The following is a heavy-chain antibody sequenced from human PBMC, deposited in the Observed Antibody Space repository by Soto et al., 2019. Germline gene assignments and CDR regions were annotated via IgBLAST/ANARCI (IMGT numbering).Heavy chain of an antibody. D-gene: IGHD3-3*01. Sequence: SETLSLTCTVSGGSISSSSYYWGWIRQPPGKGLEWIGSIYYSGSTYYNPSLKSRVTISVDTSKNQFSLKLSSVTAADTAVYYCARRSFWSGYYQYHYYGMDVWGQGTTVTSP. CDR1: GGSISSSSYY. CDR3: ARRSFWSGYYQYHYYGMDV. V-gene: IGHV4-39*01. CDR2: IYYSGST. J-gene: IGHJ6*02.